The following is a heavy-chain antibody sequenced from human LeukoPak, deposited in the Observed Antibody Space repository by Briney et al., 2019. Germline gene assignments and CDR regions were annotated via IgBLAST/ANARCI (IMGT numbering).Heavy chain of an antibody. J-gene: IGHJ4*02. CDR2: IIPIFGTA. D-gene: IGHD2-21*02. CDR3: ARASPCGGDCYSDFDY. Sequence: GASVKVSCKASGGTFSSYAISWVRQAPGQGLEWMGGIIPIFGTANYAQKFQGRVTITADESTSTAYMELSSLRSEDTAVYYCARASPCGGDCYSDFDYWGQGTLVTVSS. V-gene: IGHV1-69*13. CDR1: GGTFSSYA.